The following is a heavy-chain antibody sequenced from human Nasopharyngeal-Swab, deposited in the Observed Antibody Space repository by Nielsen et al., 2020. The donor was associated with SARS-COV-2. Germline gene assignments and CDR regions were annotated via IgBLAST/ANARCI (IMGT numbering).Heavy chain of an antibody. CDR2: VFQTGSG. V-gene: IGHV4-39*01. Sequence: SETLSLTCTVSGGSIGSNDHYWGWIRQPPGQGLEWVASVFQTGSGYYNPSLKSRITVSIDTPKNQFSLNLKSVTAADTATYYCARFIAAVGTRWSDPWGQGILVAVSS. CDR3: ARFIAAVGTRWSDP. D-gene: IGHD6-13*01. CDR1: GGSIGSNDHY. J-gene: IGHJ5*02.